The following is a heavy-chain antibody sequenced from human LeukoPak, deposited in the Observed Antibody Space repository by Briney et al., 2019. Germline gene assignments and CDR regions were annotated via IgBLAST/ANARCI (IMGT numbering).Heavy chain of an antibody. J-gene: IGHJ4*02. V-gene: IGHV3-30*03. D-gene: IGHD5-18*01. Sequence: GGSLRLSCAASGFTFSSYGMHGVREAPGKGLEGVAVISYDGSNKYYADSVKGRFTISRDNSKNTLYLQMNSLRAEDTAVYYCATDKDTAMTFDYWGQGTLVTVSS. CDR3: ATDKDTAMTFDY. CDR1: GFTFSSYG. CDR2: ISYDGSNK.